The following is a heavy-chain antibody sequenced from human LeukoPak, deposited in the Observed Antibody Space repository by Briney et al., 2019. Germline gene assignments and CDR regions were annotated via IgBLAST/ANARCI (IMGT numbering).Heavy chain of an antibody. CDR1: GFTFSNYG. D-gene: IGHD1-26*01. V-gene: IGHV3-30*18. CDR2: IPYDGSNK. Sequence: GGSLRLSCAASGFTFSNYGFHWVRQAPGKGLEWMAVIPYDGSNKYYADSVKGRFTISRDNSKNTLYLQMNTLRAEDTAVYYCAKEVGYGMDVWGQGTTVTVSS. J-gene: IGHJ6*02. CDR3: AKEVGYGMDV.